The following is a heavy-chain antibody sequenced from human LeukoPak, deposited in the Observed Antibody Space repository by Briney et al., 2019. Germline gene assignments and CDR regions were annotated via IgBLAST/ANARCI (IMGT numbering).Heavy chain of an antibody. V-gene: IGHV4-39*01. J-gene: IGHJ4*02. CDR2: IYYSGRT. Sequence: PSETLSLTCTVSGGSISSSSYYWGWIRQPPGKGLEWIGSIYYSGRTYYNPSLKSRVTTSVDTSKNQFSLKLSSVTAADTAVYYCARLGAAAGEFDYWGQGTLVTVSS. D-gene: IGHD6-13*01. CDR1: GGSISSSSYY. CDR3: ARLGAAAGEFDY.